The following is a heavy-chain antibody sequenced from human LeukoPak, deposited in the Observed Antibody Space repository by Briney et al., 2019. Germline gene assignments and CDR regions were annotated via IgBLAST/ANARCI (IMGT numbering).Heavy chain of an antibody. CDR1: GGTFSSYA. V-gene: IGHV1-69*05. D-gene: IGHD2-2*01. CDR3: ALGEYQLLSHDACDI. Sequence: GSSVKVSCKASGGTFSSYAISWVRQAPGQGLEWMGGIIPIFGTANYAQKFQGRVTMTTDESTSTAYMELSSLRSEDTAVYYCALGEYQLLSHDACDIWGQGTMVTVSS. CDR2: IIPIFGTA. J-gene: IGHJ3*02.